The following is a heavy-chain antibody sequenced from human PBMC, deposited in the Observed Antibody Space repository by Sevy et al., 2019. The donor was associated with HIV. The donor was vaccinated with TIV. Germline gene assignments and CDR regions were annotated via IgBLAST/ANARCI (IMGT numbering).Heavy chain of an antibody. Sequence: GGCLRLSCAASGFSYSSYGMHWVRQAPGKGLEWVAYMQYDGSNKDHADSVKGRFTISRDNSKITLDLQMNSLGVDDTAVYYCVKEGGGEGGDHWGQGTLVTVSS. CDR2: MQYDGSNK. CDR1: GFSYSSYG. V-gene: IGHV3-30*02. D-gene: IGHD2-21*01. CDR3: VKEGGGEGGDH. J-gene: IGHJ4*02.